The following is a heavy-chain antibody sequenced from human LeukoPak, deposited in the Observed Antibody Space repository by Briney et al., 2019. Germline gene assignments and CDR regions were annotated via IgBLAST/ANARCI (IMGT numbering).Heavy chain of an antibody. CDR1: GFTFDTYA. CDR2: ISGSGGST. CDR3: VKGVPYGSGSYYNPNYYYYMDV. J-gene: IGHJ6*03. Sequence: GGSLRLSCAASGFTFDTYAMYWVRQAPGKGLEWVSLISGSGGSTYYADSVKGRFTISRDNSKNSLSLQMNSLRTEDTALYYCVKGVPYGSGSYYNPNYYYYMDVWGKGTTVTVSS. V-gene: IGHV3-43*02. D-gene: IGHD3-10*01.